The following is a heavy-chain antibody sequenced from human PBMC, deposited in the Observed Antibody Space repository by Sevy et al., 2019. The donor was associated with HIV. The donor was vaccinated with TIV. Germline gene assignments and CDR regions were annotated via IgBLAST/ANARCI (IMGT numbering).Heavy chain of an antibody. V-gene: IGHV4-38-2*01. D-gene: IGHD3-22*01. CDR2: VFHGGSSGST. CDR1: GYSISSGYY. Sequence: SETLSLTCAVSGYSISSGYYWGWIRQPPGRGLEWIGNVFHGGSSGSTYYNPSLKSRLTISVDTSKNQFSLKLSSVTAVDTAVYYCARCYYDSSGTYYFDYWGQGTLVTVSS. J-gene: IGHJ4*02. CDR3: ARCYYDSSGTYYFDY.